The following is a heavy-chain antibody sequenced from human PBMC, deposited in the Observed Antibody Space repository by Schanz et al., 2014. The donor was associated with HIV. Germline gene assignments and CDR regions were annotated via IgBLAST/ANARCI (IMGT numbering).Heavy chain of an antibody. J-gene: IGHJ4*02. CDR2: IRQDGGEK. Sequence: EVQLLESGGGLVQPGGSLRLSCAASGFTFSRYWMTWVRQAPGKGLEWVANIRQDGGEKYYVDSVKGRFNISRDNAKNSLYLQMNSLRGEDTAVYYCARDERYCTGSNCYLYYFDYWGQGTLVTVPS. CDR3: ARDERYCTGSNCYLYYFDY. D-gene: IGHD2-15*01. CDR1: GFTFSRYW. V-gene: IGHV3-7*01.